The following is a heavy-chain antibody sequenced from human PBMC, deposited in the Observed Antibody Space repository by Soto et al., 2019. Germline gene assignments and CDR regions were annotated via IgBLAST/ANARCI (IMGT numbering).Heavy chain of an antibody. Sequence: EVQLVESGGGLVKPGGSLTLSCAASGFSFSNDNMNWIRQAPGKGLEWVSSIISSGSFIYYADSVKGRFTISRDNAKNSLYLQMNSLRAEDTALYYCAKVPVGATGRFDYWGQGTLVTVSS. V-gene: IGHV3-21*04. D-gene: IGHD1-26*01. J-gene: IGHJ4*02. CDR3: AKVPVGATGRFDY. CDR2: IISSGSFI. CDR1: GFSFSNDN.